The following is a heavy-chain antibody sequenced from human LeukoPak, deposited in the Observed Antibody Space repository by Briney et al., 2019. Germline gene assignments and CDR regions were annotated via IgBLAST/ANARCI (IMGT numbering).Heavy chain of an antibody. CDR1: GFTFSSYS. CDR3: ARDLLDDFGGNWFDP. J-gene: IGHJ5*02. V-gene: IGHV3-21*01. Sequence: GGSLRLSCAASGFTFSSYSMNWVRQAPGKGLEWVSSISSSSSYIYYADSVKGRFTISRDNAKNSLYLQMNSLRAEDTAVYYCARDLLDDFGGNWFDPWGQGTLVTVSS. CDR2: ISSSSSYI. D-gene: IGHD4-23*01.